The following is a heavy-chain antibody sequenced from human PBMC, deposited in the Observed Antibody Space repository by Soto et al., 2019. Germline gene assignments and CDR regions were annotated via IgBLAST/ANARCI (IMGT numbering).Heavy chain of an antibody. D-gene: IGHD2-15*01. CDR3: ARVAVAARPRWYNWFDP. CDR1: GYTFTDYD. CDR2: MNPNSGET. V-gene: IGHV1-8*01. J-gene: IGHJ5*02. Sequence: QEQLVQSGAEVKKPGASVKVSCKTSGYTFTDYDINWVRQATGQGLEWIGWMNPNSGETGYAQKFTGRVTMTRSASLSTAYLELSSLRSEDTAFYYCARVAVAARPRWYNWFDPWGQGTLVTVSS.